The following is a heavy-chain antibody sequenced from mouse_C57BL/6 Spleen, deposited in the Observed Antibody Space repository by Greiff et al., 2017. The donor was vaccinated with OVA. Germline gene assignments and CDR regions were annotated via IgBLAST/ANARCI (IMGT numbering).Heavy chain of an antibody. CDR2: IHPNSGST. V-gene: IGHV1-64*01. J-gene: IGHJ2*01. Sequence: QVQLQQPGAELVKPGASVKLSCKASGYTFTSYWMHWVKQRPGQGLEWIGMIHPNSGSTNYNEKFTSKATLTVDKSSSTAYMQLSSLTSEDSAVYYCARSAYDSPFDYWGQGTTLTVSS. D-gene: IGHD2-4*01. CDR3: ARSAYDSPFDY. CDR1: GYTFTSYW.